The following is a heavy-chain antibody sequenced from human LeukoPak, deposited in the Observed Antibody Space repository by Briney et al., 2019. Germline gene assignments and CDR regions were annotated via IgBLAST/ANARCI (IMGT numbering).Heavy chain of an antibody. V-gene: IGHV4-38-2*02. J-gene: IGHJ4*02. CDR3: ARVYQLLLIDY. D-gene: IGHD2-2*01. CDR1: GYSISSGYY. Sequence: SETLSLTCTVSGYSISSGYYWGWIRQPPGKGLEWIGSIYYSGSTYYNPSLKSRVTISVDTSKNQFSLKLSSVTAADTAVYYCARVYQLLLIDYWGQGTLVTVSS. CDR2: IYYSGST.